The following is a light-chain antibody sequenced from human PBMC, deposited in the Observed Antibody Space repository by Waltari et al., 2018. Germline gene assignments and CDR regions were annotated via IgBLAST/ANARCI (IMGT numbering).Light chain of an antibody. CDR3: QLFGRSTGT. CDR2: DTS. CDR1: ESVRSNY. Sequence: EIVLTQSPGTLSLSPGERATLSCSASESVRSNYIAWYQQKPGQAPRLRIYDTSTTATGITDRFSGSGSGRDYTLTICRLEPEDLAVYYCQLFGRSTGTFGQGTKVEIK. J-gene: IGKJ1*01. V-gene: IGKV3-20*01.